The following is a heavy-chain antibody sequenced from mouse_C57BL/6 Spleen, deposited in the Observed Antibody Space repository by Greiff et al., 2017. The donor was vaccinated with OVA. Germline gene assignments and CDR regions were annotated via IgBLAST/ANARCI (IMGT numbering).Heavy chain of an antibody. CDR3: ARGRLLRPYFDY. CDR1: GFNIKDYY. V-gene: IGHV14-2*01. J-gene: IGHJ2*01. CDR2: IDPEDGET. Sequence: EVMLVESGAELVKPGASVKLSCTASGFNIKDYYMHWVKQRTEQGLEWIGRIDPEDGETKYAPKFQGKATITADTSSNTAYLQLSSLTSEDTAVYYCARGRLLRPYFDYWGQGTTLTVSS. D-gene: IGHD1-2*01.